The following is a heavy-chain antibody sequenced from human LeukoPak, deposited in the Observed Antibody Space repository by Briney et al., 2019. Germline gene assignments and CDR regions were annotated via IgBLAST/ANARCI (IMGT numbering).Heavy chain of an antibody. CDR2: IKEDGSTK. V-gene: IGHV3-7*01. D-gene: IGHD5-12*01. CDR3: ARDPGYV. CDR1: GFTFSKFW. Sequence: GGSLRLSCAASGFTFSKFWMSWVRQAPGKGLEWVANIKEDGSTKHYVDSVKGRFTISRDNAKNSLYLQMNSLRAEDTAVYYCARDPGYVWGQGTLVTVSS. J-gene: IGHJ4*02.